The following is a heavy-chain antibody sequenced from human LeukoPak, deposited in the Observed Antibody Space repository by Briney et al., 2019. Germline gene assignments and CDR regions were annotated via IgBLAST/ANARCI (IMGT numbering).Heavy chain of an antibody. CDR3: ARDAHSGYDYYWFDP. CDR1: GYTFTSYY. J-gene: IGHJ5*02. Sequence: ASVKVSCKASGYTFTSYYMHWVRQAPGQGLEWMGIINPSGGSTSYAQKFQGRVTMSRDMSTSTVYMELSSLRSEDTAVYYCARDAHSGYDYYWFDPWGQGTLVTVSS. CDR2: INPSGGST. D-gene: IGHD5-12*01. V-gene: IGHV1-46*01.